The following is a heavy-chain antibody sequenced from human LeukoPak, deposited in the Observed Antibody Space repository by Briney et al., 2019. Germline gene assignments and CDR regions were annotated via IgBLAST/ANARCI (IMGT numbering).Heavy chain of an antibody. CDR2: ISGSGGST. CDR1: GFTFSSYA. V-gene: IGHV3-23*01. J-gene: IGHJ4*02. CDR3: AKARFDYYDSSGYYGLFDY. Sequence: GGSLRLSCAASGFTFSSYAMSWVRQAPGKGLEWVSAISGSGGSTYYADSVKGRFTISRDNSKNTLYLQMNSLRAEDTAVYYCAKARFDYYDSSGYYGLFDYWGQGTLSPSPQ. D-gene: IGHD3-22*01.